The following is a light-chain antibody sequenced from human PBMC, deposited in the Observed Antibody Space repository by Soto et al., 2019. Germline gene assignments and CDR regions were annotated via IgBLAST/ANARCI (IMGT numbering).Light chain of an antibody. CDR2: GAS. Sequence: EIVLTQSPGTLSLSPGERATLSCRASQSVSSSYLAWYQQKPGQAPRLLIYGASSWATGIPDRFSGSGSGTDFTLTISRLEPEDFAVYYCQQYGSSTPGTFGQGTKVEIK. J-gene: IGKJ1*01. CDR3: QQYGSSTPGT. V-gene: IGKV3-20*01. CDR1: QSVSSSY.